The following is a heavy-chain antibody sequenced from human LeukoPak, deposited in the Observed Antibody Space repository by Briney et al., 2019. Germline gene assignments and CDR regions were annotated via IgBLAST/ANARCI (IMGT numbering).Heavy chain of an antibody. CDR2: INHSGST. CDR3: ARSHWNKRGIDY. Sequence: PSETLSPTCAVYGGSFRGYYWSWIRQPPGKGLEWIGEINHSGSTNYNPSLKSRVTISVDTSKNQFALKLSSVTAADTAVYYCARSHWNKRGIDYWGQGTLVTVSS. CDR1: GGSFRGYY. D-gene: IGHD1/OR15-1a*01. V-gene: IGHV4-34*01. J-gene: IGHJ4*02.